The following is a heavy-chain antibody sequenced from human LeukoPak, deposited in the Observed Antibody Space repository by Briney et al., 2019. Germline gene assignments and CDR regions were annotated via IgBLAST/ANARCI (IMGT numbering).Heavy chain of an antibody. J-gene: IGHJ4*02. D-gene: IGHD3-16*02. CDR3: ARLGDFVWGSYRPGFDH. CDR1: GYTFTGYY. CDR2: INPNSGGT. Sequence: VASVKVSCKASGYTFTGYYMHWVRQAPGQGLEWMGWINPNSGGTNYAQKFQGRVTMTRDTSISTAYMELSRLRSDDTAVYYCARLGDFVWGSYRPGFDHWGQGTLVTVSS. V-gene: IGHV1-2*02.